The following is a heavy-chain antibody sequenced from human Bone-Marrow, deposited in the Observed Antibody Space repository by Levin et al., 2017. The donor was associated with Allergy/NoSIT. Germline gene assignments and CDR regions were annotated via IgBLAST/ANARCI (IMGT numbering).Heavy chain of an antibody. CDR1: GGSFSGYY. D-gene: IGHD3-16*02. V-gene: IGHV4-34*01. Sequence: SETLSLTCAVYGGSFSGYYWSWIRQPPGKGLEWIGEINHSGSTNYNPSLKSRVTISVDTSKNQFSLKLSSVTAADTAVYYCARVKLEYDYIWGSYRPAPYYFDYWGQGTLVTVSS. CDR3: ARVKLEYDYIWGSYRPAPYYFDY. J-gene: IGHJ4*02. CDR2: INHSGST.